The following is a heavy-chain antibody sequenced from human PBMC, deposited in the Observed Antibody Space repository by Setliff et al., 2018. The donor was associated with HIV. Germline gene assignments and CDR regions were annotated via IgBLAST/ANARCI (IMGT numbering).Heavy chain of an antibody. CDR1: GGSVNSYH. V-gene: IGHV4-59*08. CDR2: IYKSGTT. CDR3: GRLSETAMASFDS. Sequence: SETLSLTCSVSGGSVNSYHWSWIRQPQGKGVEWIGYIYKSGTTNYSPSLKSRVTISAGPSKNQFSLKLTSVTAADTAVYYCGRLSETAMASFDSWGQGILVTVSS. D-gene: IGHD2-21*02. J-gene: IGHJ4*02.